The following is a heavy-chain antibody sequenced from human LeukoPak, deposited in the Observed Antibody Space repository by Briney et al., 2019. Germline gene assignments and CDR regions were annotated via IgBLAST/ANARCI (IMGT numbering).Heavy chain of an antibody. CDR1: GFTFSSYS. CDR2: ISSSSSTI. J-gene: IGHJ3*02. V-gene: IGHV3-48*02. CDR3: ARGHYGDYVNAFDI. D-gene: IGHD4-17*01. Sequence: GGSLRLSCAASGFTFSSYSMNWVRQAPGKGLEWVSYISSSSSTIYYADSVKGRFTISRDNAKNSLYLQMNSLRDEDTAVYYCARGHYGDYVNAFDIWGQGTVVTVSS.